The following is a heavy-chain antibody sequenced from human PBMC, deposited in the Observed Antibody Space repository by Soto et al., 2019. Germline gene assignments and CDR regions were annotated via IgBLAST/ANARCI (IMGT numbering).Heavy chain of an antibody. V-gene: IGHV1-46*03. CDR1: GYTFTSYY. Sequence: GASVKVSCKASGYTFTSYYMHWVRQAPGQGLEWMGIINPSGGSTSYAQKFQGRVTMTRDTSTSTVYMELSSLRSEDTAVYYCARDFRNAFSIAVAPADWGQGTLVTVSS. CDR3: ARDFRNAFSIAVAPAD. D-gene: IGHD6-19*01. J-gene: IGHJ4*02. CDR2: INPSGGST.